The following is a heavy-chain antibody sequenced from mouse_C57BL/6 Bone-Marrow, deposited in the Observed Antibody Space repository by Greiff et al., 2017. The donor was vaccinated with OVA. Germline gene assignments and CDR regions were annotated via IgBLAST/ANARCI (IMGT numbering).Heavy chain of an antibody. V-gene: IGHV5-17*01. J-gene: IGHJ4*01. CDR3: ADGSSLYAMDY. CDR1: GFTFSDYG. D-gene: IGHD1-1*01. CDR2: ISSGSSTI. Sequence: EVKLMESGGGLVKPGGSLKLSCAASGFTFSDYGMHWVRQAPEKGLEWVAYISSGSSTIYYADTVKGRFTISRDNAKNTLFLQMTSLRSEDTAMYYCADGSSLYAMDYWGQGTSVTVSS.